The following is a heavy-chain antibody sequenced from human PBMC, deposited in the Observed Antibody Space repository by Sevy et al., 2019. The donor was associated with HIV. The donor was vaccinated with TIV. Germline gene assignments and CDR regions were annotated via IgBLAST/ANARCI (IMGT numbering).Heavy chain of an antibody. CDR2: ISTYNTVR. CDR3: ARSTHVAGRGNGFDP. J-gene: IGHJ5*02. D-gene: IGHD6-19*01. Sequence: ASVKVSCKASGYTFTSYGISWVRQAPGQGLEWMGWISTYNTVRKSAQKVHDRVTMTIDTSTSTAYMEMRSLRSDDTAVYYCARSTHVAGRGNGFDPWGQGTLVTVSS. CDR1: GYTFTSYG. V-gene: IGHV1-18*01.